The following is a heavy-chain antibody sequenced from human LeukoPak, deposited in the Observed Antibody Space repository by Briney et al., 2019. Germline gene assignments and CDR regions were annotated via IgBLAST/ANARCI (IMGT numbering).Heavy chain of an antibody. CDR2: IYPGDSDT. J-gene: IGHJ6*02. Sequence: GESLKISCKASGYSFTSYWIAWVRQMPGKGLEWMGIIYPGDSDTRYSPSFQGQVTISADKSISTAYLQWSSLKASDTAMYYCARLGNYYYYYYGMDVWGQGTTVTVSS. V-gene: IGHV5-51*01. CDR3: ARLGNYYYYYYGMDV. D-gene: IGHD4-11*01. CDR1: GYSFTSYW.